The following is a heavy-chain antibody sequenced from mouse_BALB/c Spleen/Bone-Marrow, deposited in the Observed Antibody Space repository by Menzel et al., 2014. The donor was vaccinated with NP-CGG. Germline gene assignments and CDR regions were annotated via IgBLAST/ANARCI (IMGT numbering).Heavy chain of an antibody. V-gene: IGHV14-3*02. Sequence: EVQLQESGAELVKPGASVKLSCTASGFNIKDTYMHWVKQRPEQGLEWIGRIDPANGNTKYDPKFQGKATITADTSSNTAYLQLISLTSEDTAVYYCARIHYYGRARLAYWGQGTLVTVSA. CDR2: IDPANGNT. J-gene: IGHJ3*01. CDR3: ARIHYYGRARLAY. D-gene: IGHD1-2*01. CDR1: GFNIKDTY.